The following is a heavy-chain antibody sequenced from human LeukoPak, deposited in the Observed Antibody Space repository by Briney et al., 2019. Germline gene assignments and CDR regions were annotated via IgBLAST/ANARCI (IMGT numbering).Heavy chain of an antibody. J-gene: IGHJ5*02. CDR2: MYYSGSA. CDR3: AREIEYGEEGWFDP. CDR1: GGSISNYY. V-gene: IGHV4-59*01. Sequence: SETLSLTCTVSGGSISNYYWSWIRQPPGKGLEGIGYMYYSGSANYNPFLKSRVTISADMSKNQFSLKLSSVTAADTAVYYCAREIEYGEEGWFDPWGQGTLVTVST. D-gene: IGHD4-17*01.